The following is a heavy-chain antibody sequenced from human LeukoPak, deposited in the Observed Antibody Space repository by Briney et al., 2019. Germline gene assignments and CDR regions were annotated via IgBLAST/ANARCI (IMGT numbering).Heavy chain of an antibody. D-gene: IGHD4/OR15-4a*01. V-gene: IGHV3-21*01. CDR3: ASLKVRDP. CDR1: GFTFSSYG. J-gene: IGHJ5*02. Sequence: PGGSLRLSCAASGFTFSSYGMHWVRQAPGKGLEWVSSISSSSSYIYYADSVKGRFTISRDNAKNSLYLQMNSLRAEDTAVYYCASLKVRDPWGQGTLVTVSS. CDR2: ISSSSSYI.